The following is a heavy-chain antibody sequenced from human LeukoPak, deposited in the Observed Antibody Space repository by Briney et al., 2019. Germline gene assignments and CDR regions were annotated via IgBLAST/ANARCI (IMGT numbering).Heavy chain of an antibody. J-gene: IGHJ4*02. CDR3: ARGYCSSTSCHTDFDY. CDR1: GGTFSSYA. D-gene: IGHD2-2*01. Sequence: SVKVSCKASGGTFSSYAISWVRQAPGQGLEWMGGIIPIFGTANFAQKFQGRVTITADESTSTAYMELSSLRSEDTAVYYCARGYCSSTSCHTDFDYWGQGTLVTVSS. V-gene: IGHV1-69*13. CDR2: IIPIFGTA.